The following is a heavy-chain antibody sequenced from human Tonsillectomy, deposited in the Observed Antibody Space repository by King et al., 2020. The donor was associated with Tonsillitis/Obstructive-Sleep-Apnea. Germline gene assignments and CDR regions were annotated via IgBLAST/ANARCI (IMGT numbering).Heavy chain of an antibody. CDR1: GFPFIFYW. D-gene: IGHD4-17*01. CDR2: INQDGSEK. V-gene: IGHV3-7*04. CDR3: ARDLVTTSIDF. Sequence: QLVQSGGGLVQPGGSLRISCAASGFPFIFYWMSWFRQSPGKGLEWVASINQDGSEKYYVDSVKGRFTISRDNAKNSLFLQINSLRAEDTAVYYCARDLVTTSIDFWGQGTLVTVSS. J-gene: IGHJ4*02.